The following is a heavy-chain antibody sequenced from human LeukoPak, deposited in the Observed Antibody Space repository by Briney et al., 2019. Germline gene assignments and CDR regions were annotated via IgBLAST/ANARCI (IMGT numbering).Heavy chain of an antibody. D-gene: IGHD2-2*01. CDR1: GFTFNTYN. J-gene: IGHJ6*03. Sequence: GGFLRLSCAASGFTFNTYNMNWVRQSPGKGLEWVSSISISSTYIYYADSVKGRFTISRDNAKNSLYLQMNSMRAEDTAVYYCARDLLEAKLLSYPYYYYHMDVWGKGTTVSISS. CDR2: ISISSTYI. V-gene: IGHV3-21*01. CDR3: ARDLLEAKLLSYPYYYYHMDV.